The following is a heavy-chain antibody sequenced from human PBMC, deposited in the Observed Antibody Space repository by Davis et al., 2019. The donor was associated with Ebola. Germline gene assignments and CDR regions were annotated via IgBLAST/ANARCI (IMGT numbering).Heavy chain of an antibody. CDR3: ARQITIFGVVILDY. J-gene: IGHJ4*02. V-gene: IGHV5-51*01. Sequence: GESLKISCTGSGYSFTSYWIGWVRQLPGKGLEWMGIIYPGDSDTRYSPSFQGQVTISADKSISTAYLQWSSLKASDTAMYYCARQITIFGVVILDYWGQGTLVTVSS. CDR2: IYPGDSDT. CDR1: GYSFTSYW. D-gene: IGHD3-3*01.